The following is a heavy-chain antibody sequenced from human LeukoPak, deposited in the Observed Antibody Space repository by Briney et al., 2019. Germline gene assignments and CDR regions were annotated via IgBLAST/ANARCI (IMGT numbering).Heavy chain of an antibody. CDR1: GVSFSGYY. D-gene: IGHD3-3*01. J-gene: IGHJ4*02. Sequence: SETLSLTCAVYGVSFSGYYWSWIRQPPGKWLEWIGEINHSGSTNYNPSLKSRVTISVDTSKNQFSLKLSSVTAADTAVYYCATGSGYGVFDYWGQGTLVTVSS. CDR3: ATGSGYGVFDY. CDR2: INHSGST. V-gene: IGHV4-34*01.